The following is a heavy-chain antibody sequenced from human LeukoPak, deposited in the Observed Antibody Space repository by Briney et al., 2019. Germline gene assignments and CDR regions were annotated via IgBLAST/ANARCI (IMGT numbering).Heavy chain of an antibody. D-gene: IGHD4-23*01. CDR1: GYSISSGYY. V-gene: IGHV4-38-2*02. Sequence: SETLSLTCTVSGYSISSGYYWGWIRQPPGKGLEWIGSIYHSGSTNYNPSLTSRVTLSVDTSKNPFSLKLSSVTAADTAVYYWAREQRYGGNSYSWFDPWGQGTLVTVSS. CDR2: IYHSGST. J-gene: IGHJ5*02. CDR3: AREQRYGGNSYSWFDP.